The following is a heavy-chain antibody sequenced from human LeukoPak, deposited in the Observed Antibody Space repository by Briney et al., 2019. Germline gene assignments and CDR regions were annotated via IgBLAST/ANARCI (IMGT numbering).Heavy chain of an antibody. CDR1: GDTVTTYG. J-gene: IGHJ6*03. V-gene: IGHV1-18*01. CDR2: IGAYSGHT. CDR3: ARDVSTVTTRGDYYYYMDV. D-gene: IGHD4-17*01. Sequence: ASVKVSSKASGDTVTTYGINWVRQAPGQGLQWMGWIGAYSGHTKYAQRLQGRVTITTDTSTNTAYMQLTSLRSDDTAVYYCARDVSTVTTRGDYYYYMDVWGKGTTVTVSS.